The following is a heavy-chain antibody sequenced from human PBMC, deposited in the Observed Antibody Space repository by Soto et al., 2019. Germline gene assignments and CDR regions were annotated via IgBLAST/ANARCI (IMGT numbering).Heavy chain of an antibody. CDR3: AKAGSDSGWYWES. D-gene: IGHD6-19*01. Sequence: SGGSLRLSCAASGFTFSVSAMSWVRQAPGKGLEHVASITRSGSEAFYGDSVRGRFSMSRDNSKNMLILEMNSLRVEDTARYYCAKAGSDSGWYWESWGQGALVTVSS. V-gene: IGHV3-23*01. CDR1: GFTFSVSA. CDR2: ITRSGSEA. J-gene: IGHJ1*01.